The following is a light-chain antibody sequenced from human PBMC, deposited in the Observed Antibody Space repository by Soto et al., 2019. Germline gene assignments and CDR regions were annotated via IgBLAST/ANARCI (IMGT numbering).Light chain of an antibody. CDR2: AAS. Sequence: ESVLTQSPGTLSLSPGERAALSCRASQSVSSSYLAWYQQKSGQAPRLLIYAASTRATGIPDRFSGSGSGTDFTLTISRLEPEDFAVYFCQLYGSSPPRYTFGQGPKLEIK. V-gene: IGKV3-20*01. J-gene: IGKJ2*01. CDR1: QSVSSSY. CDR3: QLYGSSPPRYT.